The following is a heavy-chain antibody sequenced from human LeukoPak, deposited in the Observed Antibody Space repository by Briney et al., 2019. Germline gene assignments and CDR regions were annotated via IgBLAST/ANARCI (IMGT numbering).Heavy chain of an antibody. V-gene: IGHV3-30-3*01. Sequence: GGSLRLSCAASGFTFSSYAMHWVRQAPGKGLEWVAVISYDGSNKYYADSVKGRSTISRDDSKSIAYLQMNSLKTEDTAVYYCAKDHLGYCSSTTCPTTHFDYWGQGTLVTVSS. J-gene: IGHJ4*02. CDR3: AKDHLGYCSSTTCPTTHFDY. CDR2: ISYDGSNK. D-gene: IGHD2-2*01. CDR1: GFTFSSYA.